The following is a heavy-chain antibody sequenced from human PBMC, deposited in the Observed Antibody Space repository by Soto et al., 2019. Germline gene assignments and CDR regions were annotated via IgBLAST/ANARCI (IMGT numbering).Heavy chain of an antibody. V-gene: IGHV3-48*02. Sequence: PGGSLRLSCAASGFTFSSYSMNWVRQAPGKGLEWVSYISSSSSTIYYADSVKGRFTISRDNAKNSLYLQMNSLRDEDTAVYYCARDRKYYYDSSGYYSDYYYGMDVWGQGTTVTVSS. CDR1: GFTFSSYS. CDR2: ISSSSSTI. J-gene: IGHJ6*02. CDR3: ARDRKYYYDSSGYYSDYYYGMDV. D-gene: IGHD3-22*01.